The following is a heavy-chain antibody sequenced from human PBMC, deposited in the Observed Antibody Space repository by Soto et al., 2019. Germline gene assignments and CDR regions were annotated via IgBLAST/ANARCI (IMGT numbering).Heavy chain of an antibody. CDR1: GYTFTSYD. D-gene: IGHD2-15*01. CDR3: AMAATGYFDY. V-gene: IGHV1-8*01. CDR2: MNPNSSNT. J-gene: IGHJ4*02. Sequence: ASVKVSCKASGYTFTSYDINWVRQATGQGLEWMGWMNPNSSNTGYAQKFQGRVTMARNTSISTAYMELSSLRSEDTAVYYCAMAATGYFDYWGQGTLVTVSS.